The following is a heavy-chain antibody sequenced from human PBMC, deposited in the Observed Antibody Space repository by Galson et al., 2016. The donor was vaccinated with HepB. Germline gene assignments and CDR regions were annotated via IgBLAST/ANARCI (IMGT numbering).Heavy chain of an antibody. V-gene: IGHV2-70*01. CDR1: GFSPSSSGMC. D-gene: IGHD5-24*01. Sequence: PALVKPTQTLTLTCTFSGFSPSSSGMCVAWIRQPPGRALEWLALIDWEDDKYYTTSLKARLTISRDTSKNQVVLTMTNMDPADTATYYCARSSRDGYNSFDYWGQGTLVTVSS. CDR3: ARSSRDGYNSFDY. J-gene: IGHJ4*02. CDR2: IDWEDDK.